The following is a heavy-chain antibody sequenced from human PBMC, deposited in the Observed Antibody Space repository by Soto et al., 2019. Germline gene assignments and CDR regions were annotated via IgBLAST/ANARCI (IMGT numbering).Heavy chain of an antibody. CDR2: IYHSGRT. Sequence: SETLSLTCTVSGGSISNFYWSWIRQPPGMGLEWIGYIYHSGRTYYSPSLKSRVTISVDRSKNQFSLKLNSMTAADTAIYYCARVGGSGWNFDSWGQGILVTVS. CDR3: ARVGGSGWNFDS. D-gene: IGHD6-19*01. V-gene: IGHV4-59*01. CDR1: GGSISNFY. J-gene: IGHJ4*02.